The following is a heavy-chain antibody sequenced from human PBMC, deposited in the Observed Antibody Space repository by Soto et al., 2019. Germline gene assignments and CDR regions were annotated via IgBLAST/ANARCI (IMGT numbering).Heavy chain of an antibody. Sequence: PSETLSLTCDVSGGSMRSYYWSWVRQPPGKGLEWIGYIYSSGTHNYNPSLESRLTISIDTSKNQFSLRLSSVTAADTAVYYCARVQMATLFFDYWGQGTLVTVSS. CDR1: GGSMRSYY. D-gene: IGHD5-12*01. V-gene: IGHV4-59*01. CDR3: ARVQMATLFFDY. J-gene: IGHJ4*02. CDR2: IYSSGTH.